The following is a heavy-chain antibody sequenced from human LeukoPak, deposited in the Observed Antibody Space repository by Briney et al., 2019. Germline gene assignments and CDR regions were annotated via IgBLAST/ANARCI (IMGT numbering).Heavy chain of an antibody. CDR3: ARDCPGWGKGNYYYYMDV. D-gene: IGHD1-14*01. V-gene: IGHV3-7*01. CDR1: GFTFSSYW. CDR2: IKQDGSEK. J-gene: IGHJ6*03. Sequence: PGGSLRLSCAASGFTFSSYWMSWVRQAPGKGLEWVANIKQDGSEKYYVDSVKGRFTISRDNAKNSLYLQMNSLRAEDTAVYYCARDCPGWGKGNYYYYMDVWGKGTTVTVSS.